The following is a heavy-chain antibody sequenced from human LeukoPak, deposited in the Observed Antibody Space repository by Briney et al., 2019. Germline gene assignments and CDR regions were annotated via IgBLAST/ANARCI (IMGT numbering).Heavy chain of an antibody. CDR1: GYTFTSYD. CDR2: MNPNSGNT. V-gene: IGHV1-8*01. Sequence: ASVKVSCKASGYTFTSYDINWVRQATGQGLEWMGWMNPNSGNTGYAQKFQGRVTMTRNTSKSTAYMELSSLRSEDTAVYYCARAGLGGVAVAGRLGYWGQGTLVTVSS. D-gene: IGHD6-19*01. CDR3: ARAGLGGVAVAGRLGY. J-gene: IGHJ4*02.